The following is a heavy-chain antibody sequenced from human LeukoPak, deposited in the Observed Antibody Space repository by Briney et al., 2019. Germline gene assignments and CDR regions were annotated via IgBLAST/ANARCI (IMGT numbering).Heavy chain of an antibody. J-gene: IGHJ4*02. CDR1: GYSISSGYY. Sequence: SETLSLTCTVSGYSISSGYYWGWIRQPPGKGLEWIGSMYHSGSTYYNPSLKSRVTISVDTSKNQFSPKLSSVTAADTAVYYCAREHHLQQLGDWGQGTLVTVSS. CDR3: AREHHLQQLGD. D-gene: IGHD6-13*01. CDR2: MYHSGST. V-gene: IGHV4-38-2*02.